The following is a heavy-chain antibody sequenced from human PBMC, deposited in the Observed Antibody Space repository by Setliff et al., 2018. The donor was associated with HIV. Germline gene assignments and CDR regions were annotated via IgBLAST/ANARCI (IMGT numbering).Heavy chain of an antibody. D-gene: IGHD3-16*01. CDR1: GGSFSGYY. CDR2: SYYDNNV. V-gene: IGHV4-34*01. Sequence: SETLSLTCAVYGGSFSGYYWSWIRQPPGKGLEWIGSSYYDNNVDHNPSLKCRISISLDTSKNQFSLRLKSVTAADTAIYYCARGISTNAYWHGAPYNWFDPWGQGILVTVSS. CDR3: ARGISTNAYWHGAPYNWFDP. J-gene: IGHJ5*02.